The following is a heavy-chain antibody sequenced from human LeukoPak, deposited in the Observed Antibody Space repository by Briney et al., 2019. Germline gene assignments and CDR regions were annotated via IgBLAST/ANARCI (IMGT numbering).Heavy chain of an antibody. CDR2: IYYSGST. V-gene: IGHV4-39*01. CDR3: TAYYYGSGSYPNWFDP. Sequence: SETLSLTCTVSGGSISSSSYYWGWIRQPPGKGLEWIGSIYYSGSTYYNPSLKSRVTISVDTSKNQFSLKLSSVTAADTAVYYCTAYYYGSGSYPNWFDPWGQGTLVTVSS. J-gene: IGHJ5*02. CDR1: GGSISSSSYY. D-gene: IGHD3-10*01.